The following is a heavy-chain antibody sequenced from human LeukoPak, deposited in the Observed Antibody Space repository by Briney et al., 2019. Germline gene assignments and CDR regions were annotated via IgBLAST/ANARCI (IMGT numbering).Heavy chain of an antibody. CDR3: ARRVAAHTDYFDY. V-gene: IGHV4-39*01. D-gene: IGHD6-6*01. CDR1: GGSISSRNYY. J-gene: IGHJ4*02. Sequence: SETLSLTCTVSGGSISSRNYYWGWIRQPPGKGLELIGSIYYSGSTYYNPSLKSRVTISVDTSKNQFSLKLISVTAADTAVYYSARRVAAHTDYFDYWGQGTLVTVSS. CDR2: IYYSGST.